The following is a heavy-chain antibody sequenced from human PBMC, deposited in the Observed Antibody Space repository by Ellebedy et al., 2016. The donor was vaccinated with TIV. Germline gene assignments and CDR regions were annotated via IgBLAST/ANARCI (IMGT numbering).Heavy chain of an antibody. V-gene: IGHV4-59*13. J-gene: IGHJ4*02. Sequence: SETLSLXCTVSGGSISSFYWSWIRQPPGKGLEWIGSISYTGNTNYNPSLQSRVAISLDSSKTQFSLELNSVTAADTAVYFCARSCSPSCWECLEYWGQGVLVTVSS. D-gene: IGHD2-2*01. CDR2: ISYTGNT. CDR1: GGSISSFY. CDR3: ARSCSPSCWECLEY.